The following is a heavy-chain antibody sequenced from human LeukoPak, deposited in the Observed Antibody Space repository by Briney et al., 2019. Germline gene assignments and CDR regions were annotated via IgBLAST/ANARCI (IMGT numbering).Heavy chain of an antibody. D-gene: IGHD6-19*01. Sequence: GRSLRLSCAASGFTFSSYGMHWVRQAPGKGLEWVAVVSYDGSNKYYGDSVKGRFTISRDNSKNTLYLQMNSLRPEDTAVYYCARVGVWYSSDRHFDYWGQGTLVTVSS. CDR1: GFTFSSYG. J-gene: IGHJ4*02. CDR3: ARVGVWYSSDRHFDY. CDR2: VSYDGSNK. V-gene: IGHV3-30*03.